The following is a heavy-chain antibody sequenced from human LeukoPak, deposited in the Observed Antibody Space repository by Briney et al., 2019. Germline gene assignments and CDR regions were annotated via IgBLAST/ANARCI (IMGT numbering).Heavy chain of an antibody. J-gene: IGHJ5*02. CDR2: IYTSGST. CDR1: GGSISSGSYY. CDR3: AREYCGTTSCYWFDP. Sequence: SETLSLTCTVSGGSISSGSYYWSWIRQPAGKGLEWIGRIYTSGSTNYNPSLKSRVTISVDTSKNQFSLNLNSVTAADTAVYYCAREYCGTTSCYWFDPWGQGTLVTVSS. D-gene: IGHD2-2*01. V-gene: IGHV4-61*02.